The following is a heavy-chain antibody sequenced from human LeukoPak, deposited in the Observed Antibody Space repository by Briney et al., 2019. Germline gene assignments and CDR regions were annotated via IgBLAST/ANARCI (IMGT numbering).Heavy chain of an antibody. D-gene: IGHD1-14*01. V-gene: IGHV4-34*01. Sequence: SETLSLTCAVYGGSFSGYYWSWIRQPPGKGLEWIGEINHSGSTNYNPSLKSRVTISVDTSKNQFSLKLSSVTAADTAVYYCARARRGYGMDVWGQGTLVTVSS. CDR3: ARARRGYGMDV. CDR1: GGSFSGYY. J-gene: IGHJ6*02. CDR2: INHSGST.